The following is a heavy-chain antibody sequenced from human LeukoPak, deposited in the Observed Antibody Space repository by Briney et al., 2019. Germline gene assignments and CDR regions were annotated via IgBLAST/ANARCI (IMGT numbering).Heavy chain of an antibody. J-gene: IGHJ2*01. Sequence: SETLSHTCTVSGGSISSSYWSWIRQPPGKGLEWIGYIYYSGSTNYNPSLKSRVTMSVDTSKNQFSLKVTSVTAADTAVYYCARLTAYFDLWGRGTLVTVSS. V-gene: IGHV4-59*08. CDR1: GGSISSSY. CDR3: ARLTAYFDL. CDR2: IYYSGST.